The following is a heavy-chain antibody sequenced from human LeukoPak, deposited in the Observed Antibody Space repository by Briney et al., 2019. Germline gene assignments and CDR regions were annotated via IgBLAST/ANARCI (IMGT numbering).Heavy chain of an antibody. CDR3: ARDFVYYDSSGYYHVGFDY. CDR2: ISYDGSNK. V-gene: IGHV3-30-3*01. D-gene: IGHD3-22*01. J-gene: IGHJ4*02. Sequence: GGSLRLSCAASGFTFSSYAMHWVRQAPGKGLEWVAVISYDGSNKYYADSVKGRFTISRDNSKNTPYLQMNSLRAEDTAVYYCARDFVYYDSSGYYHVGFDYWGQGTLVTVSS. CDR1: GFTFSSYA.